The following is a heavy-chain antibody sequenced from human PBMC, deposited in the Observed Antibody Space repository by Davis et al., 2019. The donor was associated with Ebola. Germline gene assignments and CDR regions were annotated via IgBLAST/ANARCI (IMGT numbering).Heavy chain of an antibody. Sequence: SETLSLTCAVSGDSISSSNWWSWVRQPPGKGLEWIGEIYHSGSTNYNPSLKSRVTISVDKAKNQFSLKLNSVTAADTAVYYCARDYYDSSGYLYYFDSWGQGTLVTVSS. CDR2: IYHSGST. CDR1: GDSISSSNW. V-gene: IGHV4-4*02. CDR3: ARDYYDSSGYLYYFDS. J-gene: IGHJ4*02. D-gene: IGHD3-22*01.